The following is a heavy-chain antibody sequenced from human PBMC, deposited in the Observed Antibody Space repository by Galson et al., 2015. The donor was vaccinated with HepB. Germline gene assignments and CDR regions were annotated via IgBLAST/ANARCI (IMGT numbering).Heavy chain of an antibody. CDR1: GGSISGYH. CDR3: ARDGQKYLGAPYGLDV. J-gene: IGHJ6*02. CDR2: IYDSGAT. D-gene: IGHD2/OR15-2a*01. V-gene: IGHV4-59*01. Sequence: LSLTCTVSGGSISGYHWSWIRQPPGKGLEWIGYIYDSGATNYDPSLKRRVTMSLDTSKNQFSLELRSVTAADTAVYYCARDGQKYLGAPYGLDVWGQGTSVTVSS.